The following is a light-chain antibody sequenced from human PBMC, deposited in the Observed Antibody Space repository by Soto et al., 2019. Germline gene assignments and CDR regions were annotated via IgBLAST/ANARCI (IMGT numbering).Light chain of an antibody. CDR2: WES. CDR3: QQYYTTPVA. Sequence: DIVMTQSPDSLAVSLGERATINCKSSQSVLYSSNNNNYLAWYQQKPGHPPKLLLYWESTRESGVPDRFSGSGSGTDFTLTISNLRAEDVAVYYCQQYYTTPVAFGQGTKVEIK. J-gene: IGKJ1*01. V-gene: IGKV4-1*01. CDR1: QSVLYSSNNNNY.